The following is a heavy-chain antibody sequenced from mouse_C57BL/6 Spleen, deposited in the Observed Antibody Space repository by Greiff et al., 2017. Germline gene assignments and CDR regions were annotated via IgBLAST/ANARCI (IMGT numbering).Heavy chain of an antibody. CDR1: GYTFTDHT. Sequence: QVQLQQSDAELVKPGASVKISCKVSGYTFTDHTIHWMKQRPEQGLEWIGYIYPRDGSTKYNEKFKGKATLTADKSSSTAYMQLSSLTSEDSAVYFCANNYYGSSYSWFAYWGQGTLVTVSA. V-gene: IGHV1-78*01. D-gene: IGHD1-1*01. CDR3: ANNYYGSSYSWFAY. J-gene: IGHJ3*01. CDR2: IYPRDGST.